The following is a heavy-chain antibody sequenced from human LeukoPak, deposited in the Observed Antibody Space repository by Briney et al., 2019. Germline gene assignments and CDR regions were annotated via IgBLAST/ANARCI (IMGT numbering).Heavy chain of an antibody. CDR2: ISDGAGST. CDR3: ATEASIVGAPGDY. D-gene: IGHD1-26*01. Sequence: GGSLRLSCAASGFTFTNYAMTWVRQAPGRGLGGASAISDGAGSTYYADSVKGRFTISRDNSKNTLFLQMNSLRAEDTAVYYCATEASIVGAPGDYWGQGTLVTVSS. V-gene: IGHV3-23*01. CDR1: GFTFTNYA. J-gene: IGHJ4*02.